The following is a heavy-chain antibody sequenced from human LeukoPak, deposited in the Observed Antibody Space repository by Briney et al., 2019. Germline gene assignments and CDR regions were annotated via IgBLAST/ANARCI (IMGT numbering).Heavy chain of an antibody. J-gene: IGHJ4*02. CDR3: AKDVNLVVPAACDY. D-gene: IGHD2-2*01. CDR1: GFTFSSYA. Sequence: GGSLRLSCAASGFTFSSYAMSWVRQAPGKGLEWFSAISGSGGSTYYADSVKGRFTISRDNSKSTLYLQMNSLRAEDTAVYYCAKDVNLVVPAACDYWGQGTLVTVSS. V-gene: IGHV3-23*01. CDR2: ISGSGGST.